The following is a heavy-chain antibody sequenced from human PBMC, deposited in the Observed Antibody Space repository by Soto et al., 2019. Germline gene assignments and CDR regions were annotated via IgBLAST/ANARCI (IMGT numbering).Heavy chain of an antibody. CDR1: GYTFTSYY. Sequence: QVQLVQSGAEVKKPGASVKVSCKASGYTFTSYYMHWVRQAPGQGLEWMGIIDPSGGGTSYAQKCQGGLSMTGDTSAVTVDMGLSSLRSEDTAVYYCARDRVDCSGGNCWRSVEDAWGQGTLVTVSS. CDR3: ARDRVDCSGGNCWRSVEDA. CDR2: IDPSGGGT. J-gene: IGHJ5*02. D-gene: IGHD2-15*01. V-gene: IGHV1-46*01.